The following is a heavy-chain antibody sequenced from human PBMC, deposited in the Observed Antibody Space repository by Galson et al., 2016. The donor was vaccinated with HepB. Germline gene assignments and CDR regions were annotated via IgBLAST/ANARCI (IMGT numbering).Heavy chain of an antibody. V-gene: IGHV3-21*01. J-gene: IGHJ6*02. CDR1: GFTFSSYS. D-gene: IGHD1-26*01. CDR2: ISSSSSYI. CDR3: ARPLGATHYYYYYGMDG. Sequence: SLRLSCAASGFTFSSYSMNWVRQAPGKGLEWVSSISSSSSYIYYADSVKGRFTISRDNAKNSLYLQMNSLRAEDTAVYYLARPLGATHYYYYYGMDGWGQGTTVTVSS.